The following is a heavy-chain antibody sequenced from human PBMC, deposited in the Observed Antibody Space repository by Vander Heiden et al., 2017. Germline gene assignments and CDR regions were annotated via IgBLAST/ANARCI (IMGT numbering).Heavy chain of an antibody. D-gene: IGHD3-22*01. CDR2: IIPIFGTA. V-gene: IGHV1-69*01. CDR3: ARVPRLDYYDSSGYGDY. CDR1: GGTFSSYA. J-gene: IGHJ4*02. Sequence: QVQLVQSRAEVKKPGSSVQVSCKASGGTFSSYAITRVRPSPAQGLEWMGGIIPIFGTANYAQKFQGRVTITADESTSTAYMELRSLRSEDTAVYYCARVPRLDYYDSSGYGDYWGQGTLVTVSS.